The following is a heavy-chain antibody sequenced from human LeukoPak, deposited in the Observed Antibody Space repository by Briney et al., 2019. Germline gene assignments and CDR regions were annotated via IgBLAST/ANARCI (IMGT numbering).Heavy chain of an antibody. CDR2: ISSSSSYI. Sequence: PGGSLRLSCAASGFTFSNYVMNWVRQAPGKGLEWVSSISSSSSYIYYADSVKGRFTISRDNAKNSLYLQMNSLRAEDTAVYYCARVCGPRDYGDPLDIWGQGTMVTVSS. J-gene: IGHJ3*02. V-gene: IGHV3-21*01. CDR1: GFTFSNYV. D-gene: IGHD4-17*01. CDR3: ARVCGPRDYGDPLDI.